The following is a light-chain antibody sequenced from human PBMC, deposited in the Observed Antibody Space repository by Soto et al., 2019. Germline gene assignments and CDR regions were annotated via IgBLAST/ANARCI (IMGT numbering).Light chain of an antibody. Sequence: ATQMTQSPSSLYASVGDRVTITCRASQGIRNDLGWYQQKPGKAPKLLIYAAYSLQSGVPSRFSGSGSGTDFTLTITSLQPEDVATYYCLQDCTYPLTFGGGTKVEI. CDR2: AAY. CDR3: LQDCTYPLT. CDR1: QGIRND. V-gene: IGKV1-6*01. J-gene: IGKJ4*01.